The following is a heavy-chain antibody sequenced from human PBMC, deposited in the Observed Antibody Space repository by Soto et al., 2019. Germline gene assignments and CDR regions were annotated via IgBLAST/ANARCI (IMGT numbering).Heavy chain of an antibody. Sequence: SETLSLTCNVSGDSVSNFYWNWIRQPAGKGLQWIGRIHTAGTNYNPSLRGRVTMSLDKSNNQFFLTLTSLTAADTAVYYCARGDSRKGGYAIGVRWFDPWGQGTLVTVSS. CDR2: IHTAGT. D-gene: IGHD2-8*01. J-gene: IGHJ5*02. CDR3: ARGDSRKGGYAIGVRWFDP. CDR1: GDSVSNFY. V-gene: IGHV4-4*07.